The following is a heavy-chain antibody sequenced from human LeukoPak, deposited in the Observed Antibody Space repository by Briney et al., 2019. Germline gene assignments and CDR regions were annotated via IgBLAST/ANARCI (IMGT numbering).Heavy chain of an antibody. Sequence: SETLSLTCAVYGGSFSGYYWSWIRQPPGKGLEWIGEINHSGSTNYNPSLKSRVTISVDTSKNQFSLKLSSVTAADTAVYYCARVDLDNYYDAYWGQRTLVTVSS. V-gene: IGHV4-34*01. CDR2: INHSGST. J-gene: IGHJ4*02. D-gene: IGHD3-22*01. CDR3: ARVDLDNYYDAY. CDR1: GGSFSGYY.